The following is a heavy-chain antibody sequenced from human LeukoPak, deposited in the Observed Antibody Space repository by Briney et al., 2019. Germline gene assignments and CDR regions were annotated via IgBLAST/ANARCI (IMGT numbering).Heavy chain of an antibody. J-gene: IGHJ4*02. D-gene: IGHD3-10*01. CDR1: GGSISSYY. CDR2: IYYSGST. Sequence: SETLSLTCTVSGGSISSYYWSWIRQPAGKGLEWIGYIYYSGSTNYNPSLKSRVTISVDTSKNQFSLKLSSVTAADTAVYYCARLTMVRGVIIIDPYFDYWGQGTLVTVSS. V-gene: IGHV4-59*01. CDR3: ARLTMVRGVIIIDPYFDY.